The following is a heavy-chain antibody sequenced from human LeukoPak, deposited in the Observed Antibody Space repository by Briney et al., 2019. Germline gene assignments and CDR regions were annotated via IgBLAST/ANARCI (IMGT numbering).Heavy chain of an antibody. CDR3: ASNFIRTGYFGEYYLH. J-gene: IGHJ1*01. Sequence: GASVKVSCKVSGYTFCAYGLSWVRQAPDQGLEWLGWISPYEGDTQYTPKLQDRIILTADTATTTVYMELRSLRIDDTAVYYCASNFIRTGYFGEYYLHWGQGTQVVVSS. CDR2: ISPYEGDT. V-gene: IGHV1-18*01. D-gene: IGHD3-9*01. CDR1: GYTFCAYG.